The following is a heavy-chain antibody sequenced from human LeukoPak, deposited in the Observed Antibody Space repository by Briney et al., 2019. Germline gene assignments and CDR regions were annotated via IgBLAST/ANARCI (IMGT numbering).Heavy chain of an antibody. CDR2: INPNSGGT. V-gene: IGHV1-2*02. CDR3: ARGPVSYMDV. CDR1: GYTFTSYG. J-gene: IGHJ6*03. Sequence: ASVKVSCKASGYTFTSYGISWVRQAPGQGLEWMGWINPNSGGTNYAQKFQGRVTMTRDTSISTAYMELSRLRSDDTAVYYCARGPVSYMDVWGKGTTVTVSS.